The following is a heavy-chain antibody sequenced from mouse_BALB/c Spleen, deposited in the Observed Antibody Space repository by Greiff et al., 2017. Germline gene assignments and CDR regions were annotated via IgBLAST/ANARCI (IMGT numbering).Heavy chain of an antibody. V-gene: IGHV2-9*02. J-gene: IGHJ2*01. Sequence: QVQLKESGPGLVAPSQSLSITCTVSGFSLTSYGVHWVRQPPGKGLEWLGVIWAGGSTNYNSALMSRLSISKDNSKSQVFLKMNSLQTDDTAMYYCARVPIYYYYFDYWGQGTTLTVSS. CDR2: IWAGGST. CDR3: ARVPIYYYYFDY. D-gene: IGHD2-1*01. CDR1: GFSLTSYG.